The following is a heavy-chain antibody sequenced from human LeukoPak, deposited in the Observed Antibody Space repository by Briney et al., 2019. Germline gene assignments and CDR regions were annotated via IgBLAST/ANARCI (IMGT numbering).Heavy chain of an antibody. CDR1: GFTFDDYA. D-gene: IGHD1-26*01. Sequence: SGRSLRLSCAASGFTFDDYAMHWVRQAPGKGLEWVSGISWNSGSIGYADSVKGRFTISRDNAKNSLYLQMNSLRAEDTALYYCAKESGRGSYLDWGQGTLVIVSS. CDR2: ISWNSGSI. V-gene: IGHV3-9*01. CDR3: AKESGRGSYLD. J-gene: IGHJ4*02.